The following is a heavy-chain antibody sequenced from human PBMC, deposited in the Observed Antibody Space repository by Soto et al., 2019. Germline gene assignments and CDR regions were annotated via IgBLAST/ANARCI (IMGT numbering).Heavy chain of an antibody. V-gene: IGHV3-23*01. CDR2: ISDTGGRT. CDR1: GFTFNNYA. CDR3: AKQRHHWQQVGDSDY. Sequence: PGGSLRLSCAASGFTFNNYAMNWVRQAPGKGLEWISTISDTGGRTFYADSVKARFTISRDNVKNTLYLQINSLRAEDAAVYFCAKQRHHWQQVGDSDYWGQGTLVTVSS. D-gene: IGHD6-13*01. J-gene: IGHJ4*02.